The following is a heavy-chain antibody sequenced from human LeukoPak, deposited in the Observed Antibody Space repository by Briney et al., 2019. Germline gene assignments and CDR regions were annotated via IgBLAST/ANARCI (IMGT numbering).Heavy chain of an antibody. Sequence: SQTLSLTCAISGDSVSSNSAAWNWIRQSPSRGLEWLGRTYYRSKWYNDYAVSVKSRITINPDTSKNQFSLQLNSVTPEDTAVYYCAREVTMVRGVIIIPCYYYGMDVWGKGTTVTVSS. V-gene: IGHV6-1*01. D-gene: IGHD3-10*01. J-gene: IGHJ6*04. CDR2: TYYRSKWYN. CDR1: GDSVSSNSAA. CDR3: AREVTMVRGVIIIPCYYYGMDV.